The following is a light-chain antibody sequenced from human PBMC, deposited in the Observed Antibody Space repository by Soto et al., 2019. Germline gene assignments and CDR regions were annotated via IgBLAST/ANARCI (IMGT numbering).Light chain of an antibody. CDR2: GAS. V-gene: IGKV3-20*01. CDR1: QSVSSSY. CDR3: QQYDNSPIT. Sequence: EERGTLASMASQSVSSSYLTWYQQKPGQAPRLLIYGASTRATRIPARFSGSGSGTGFTLTISGLEPEDVAVYYCQQYDNSPITFGQGTRLEIK. J-gene: IGKJ5*01.